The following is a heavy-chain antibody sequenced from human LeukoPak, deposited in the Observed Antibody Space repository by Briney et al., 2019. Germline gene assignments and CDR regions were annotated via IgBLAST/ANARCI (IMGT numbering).Heavy chain of an antibody. D-gene: IGHD3-9*01. J-gene: IGHJ5*02. CDR2: LYTKGGT. V-gene: IGHV4-61*02. Sequence: SQTLSLTCTVSGDSINNDTYYWTWIRRPAGKGLEWIGRLYTKGGTSYNPSLKSRVTISKDTSKNQFFLNLTSVTAADTAIYYCARDCYDSQTGYSRGWFDPWGQGTLVTVSS. CDR3: ARDCYDSQTGYSRGWFDP. CDR1: GDSINNDTYY.